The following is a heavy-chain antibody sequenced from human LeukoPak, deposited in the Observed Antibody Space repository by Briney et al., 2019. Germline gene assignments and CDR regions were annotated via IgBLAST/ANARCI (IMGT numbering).Heavy chain of an antibody. J-gene: IGHJ4*02. CDR1: GFTFSSYW. Sequence: GGSLRLSCAASGFTFSSYWMSWVRQAPGKGLEWVANIKQDGSEKYYVDSVKGRFTISRDNAKDSLYLQMNSLRAEDTAVYYCARVLLWFGEAFDYWGQGTLVTVSS. CDR2: IKQDGSEK. CDR3: ARVLLWFGEAFDY. V-gene: IGHV3-7*01. D-gene: IGHD3-10*01.